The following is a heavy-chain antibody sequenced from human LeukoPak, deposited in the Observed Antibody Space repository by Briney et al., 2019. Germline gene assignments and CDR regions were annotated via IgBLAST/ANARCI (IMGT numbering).Heavy chain of an antibody. D-gene: IGHD5-18*01. CDR1: GGSISSYY. CDR2: IYYSGST. J-gene: IGHJ2*01. Sequence: SETLSLTCTVSGGSISSYYWSWIRQPPGKGLEWIGYIYYSGSTNYNPSLKSRVTISVDTSKNQFSLKLSSVTAADTAVYYCARRRTAMEPGWYFDLWGRGTLVTVSS. CDR3: ARRRTAMEPGWYFDL. V-gene: IGHV4-59*01.